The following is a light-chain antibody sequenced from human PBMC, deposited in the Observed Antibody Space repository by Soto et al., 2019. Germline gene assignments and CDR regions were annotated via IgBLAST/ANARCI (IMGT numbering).Light chain of an antibody. V-gene: IGLV2-23*01. CDR2: EGS. CDR1: SSDFGSYNL. Sequence: QSVLTQPASVSGSPGQSITISCTGTSSDFGSYNLVSWYQQHPGKAPKLMIYEGSKRPSGVSNRFSGSKSGNTASLTISGLQAEDEADYYCCSYAGSSTPYVFGPGTKVTVL. CDR3: CSYAGSSTPYV. J-gene: IGLJ1*01.